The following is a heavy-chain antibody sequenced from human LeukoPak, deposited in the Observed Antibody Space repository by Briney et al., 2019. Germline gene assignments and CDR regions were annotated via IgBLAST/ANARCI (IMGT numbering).Heavy chain of an antibody. CDR1: GGSFSGYY. J-gene: IGHJ6*03. CDR2: INHSGYT. V-gene: IGHV4-34*01. CDR3: ARESLRQQWLVRREEYYYMDV. Sequence: SETLSLTCAVYGGSFSGYYWSWIRQPPGKGVEWIGEINHSGYTNYNPSLKSRVTISVDTSKNQFSRRLSSVTAADTAVYYCARESLRQQWLVRREEYYYMDVWGKGTTVTISS. D-gene: IGHD6-19*01.